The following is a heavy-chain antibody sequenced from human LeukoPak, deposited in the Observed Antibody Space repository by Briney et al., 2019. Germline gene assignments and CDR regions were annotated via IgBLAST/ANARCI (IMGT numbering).Heavy chain of an antibody. J-gene: IGHJ4*02. Sequence: SETLSLTCAVYGGSFSGYYWSWIRQPPGKGLEWIGEINHSGSTNYNPSLKSRVTISVDTSKNQFSLKLSSVTAADTAVYYCARLYGDCTSSSFDYWGQGTLVTVSS. V-gene: IGHV4-34*01. CDR1: GGSFSGYY. D-gene: IGHD4-17*01. CDR3: ARLYGDCTSSSFDY. CDR2: INHSGST.